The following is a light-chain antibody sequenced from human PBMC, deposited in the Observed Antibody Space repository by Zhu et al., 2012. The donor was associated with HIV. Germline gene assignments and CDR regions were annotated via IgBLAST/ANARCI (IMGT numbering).Light chain of an antibody. CDR3: QQYGSSPHT. CDR1: QSISSSF. V-gene: IGKV3-20*01. J-gene: IGKJ4*01. Sequence: TVLTQSPGTLSLSPGVRATLSCRASQSISSSFLAWYQQKPGQTPRLLIYGASSRATGIPDRFSGSGSGTDFTLTISRLEPEDFAVYYCQQYGSSPHTFGGGTKVEIK. CDR2: GAS.